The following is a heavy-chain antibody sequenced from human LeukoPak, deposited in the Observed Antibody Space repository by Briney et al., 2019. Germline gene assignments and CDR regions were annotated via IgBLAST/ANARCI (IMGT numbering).Heavy chain of an antibody. J-gene: IGHJ4*02. V-gene: IGHV1-69*04. Sequence: SVKVSCKASGGTFSSYTISWVRQAPGQGLEWMGRIIPILGIANYAQKFQGRVTITADKSTSTAYMELSSLRSEDTAVYYCAREYSSSPWAFDYRGQGTLVTVSS. D-gene: IGHD6-6*01. CDR2: IIPILGIA. CDR1: GGTFSSYT. CDR3: AREYSSSPWAFDY.